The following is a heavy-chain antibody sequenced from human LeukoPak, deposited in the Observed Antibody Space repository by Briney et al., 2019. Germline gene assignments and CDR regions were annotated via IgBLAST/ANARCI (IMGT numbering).Heavy chain of an antibody. V-gene: IGHV3-11*04. CDR2: ISSSGSTI. CDR1: GFTFSDYY. CDR3: AAKTGISWFDP. J-gene: IGHJ5*02. Sequence: GGSLRLSCAASGFTFSDYYMSWIRQAPGKGREGVSYISSSGSTIYYADSVKGRFTISRDNAKNSLYLQMNSLRAEDTAVYYCAAKTGISWFDPWGQGTLVTVSS. D-gene: IGHD7-27*01.